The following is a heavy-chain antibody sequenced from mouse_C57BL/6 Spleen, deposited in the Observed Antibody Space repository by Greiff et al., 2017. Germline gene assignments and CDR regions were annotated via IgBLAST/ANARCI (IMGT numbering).Heavy chain of an antibody. D-gene: IGHD1-1*01. CDR1: GFTFSDYY. J-gene: IGHJ4*01. V-gene: IGHV5-16*01. CDR2: INYDGSST. Sequence: DVKLVESEGGLVQPGSSMKLSCTASGFTFSDYYMAWVRQVPEKGLEWVANINYDGSSTYYLDSLKSRFIISRDNAKNILYLQMSSLKSEDTATYYCARGYYYGSSLYYAMDYWGQGTSVTVSS. CDR3: ARGYYYGSSLYYAMDY.